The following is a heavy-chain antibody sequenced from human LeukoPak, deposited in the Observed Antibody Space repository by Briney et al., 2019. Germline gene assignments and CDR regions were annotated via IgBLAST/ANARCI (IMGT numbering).Heavy chain of an antibody. V-gene: IGHV3-23*01. J-gene: IGHJ6*03. CDR1: GFTFSSYA. Sequence: GSLRLSCAASGFTFSSYAVAWVRQAPGKGLEWVSSISNSGSNTYYGDSVKGRFTISRDNSKNTLSLQMNSLTAEDTAVYYCAARRGYYHYMDVWGKGTTVTVSS. CDR3: AARRGYYHYMDV. CDR2: ISNSGSNT. D-gene: IGHD3-3*01.